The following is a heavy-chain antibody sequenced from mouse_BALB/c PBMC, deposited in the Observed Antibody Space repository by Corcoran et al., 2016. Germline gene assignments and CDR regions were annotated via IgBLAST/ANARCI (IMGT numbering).Heavy chain of an antibody. Sequence: QVQLQQSGAELVRPGTSVKISCKASGYAFTNYWLGWVKQRPGHGLEWIGDIYPGSGNTYYNEKFKGKATLTADKSSSTAYMQLSSLTSEDSAVYFCARSNHAMDYWGQGTSVTVSS. CDR2: IYPGSGNT. CDR1: GYAFTNYW. CDR3: ARSNHAMDY. D-gene: IGHD4-1*01. J-gene: IGHJ4*01. V-gene: IGHV1-63*01.